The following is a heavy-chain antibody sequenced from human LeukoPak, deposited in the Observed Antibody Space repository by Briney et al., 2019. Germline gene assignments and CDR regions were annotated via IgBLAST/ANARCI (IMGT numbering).Heavy chain of an antibody. D-gene: IGHD6-19*01. V-gene: IGHV3-30*18. Sequence: GGSLRLSCAASGFTFSSYGMHWVRQAPGKGLEWVAVISYDGSNKYYADSVKGRFAISRDNSKNTLYLQMNSLRAEDTAVYYCAKDQGIAVAGKETEYFQHWGQGTLVTVSS. J-gene: IGHJ1*01. CDR1: GFTFSSYG. CDR2: ISYDGSNK. CDR3: AKDQGIAVAGKETEYFQH.